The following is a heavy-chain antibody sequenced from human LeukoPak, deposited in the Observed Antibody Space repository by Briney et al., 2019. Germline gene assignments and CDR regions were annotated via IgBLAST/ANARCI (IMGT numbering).Heavy chain of an antibody. CDR2: ISGRGGST. D-gene: IGHD2-15*01. CDR3: ANLGYCSGGSCYSTDYFDY. CDR1: GFTFSSYA. Sequence: GGSLRLSCAASGFTFSSYAMSWVRQAPGKGLEWVSAISGRGGSTYYADSVKGRFTISRDNSKNTLYLQMNSLRAEDTAVYYCANLGYCSGGSCYSTDYFDYWGQGTLVTVSS. J-gene: IGHJ4*02. V-gene: IGHV3-23*01.